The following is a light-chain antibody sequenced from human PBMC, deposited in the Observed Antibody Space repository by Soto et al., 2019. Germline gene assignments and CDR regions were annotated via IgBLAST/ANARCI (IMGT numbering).Light chain of an antibody. CDR1: QSSNNY. Sequence: EIVLTQSPATLSLSPGERATLSCRASQSSNNYLAWYQQKLGQAPMLLIYDASNRATCIPARFSGRASGTDITLIIIILEPEDFAIYYCQHRGNRPRLIFGGGTKVKIQ. CDR2: DAS. CDR3: QHRGNRPRLI. V-gene: IGKV3-11*01. J-gene: IGKJ4*01.